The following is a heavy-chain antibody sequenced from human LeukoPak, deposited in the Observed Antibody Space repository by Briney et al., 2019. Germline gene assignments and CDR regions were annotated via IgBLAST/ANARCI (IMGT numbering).Heavy chain of an antibody. CDR1: GYTFTSYY. Sequence: ASVKVSCKASGYTFTSYYMHWVRQAPGQGLEWMGIINPSGGSTSYAQKFQDRVTMTTDTSTSTAYMQLSSLRSDDTAVYYCAREGELNTVTPIFDSWGQGTLVTVSS. CDR2: INPSGGST. D-gene: IGHD4-17*01. CDR3: AREGELNTVTPIFDS. V-gene: IGHV1-46*01. J-gene: IGHJ4*02.